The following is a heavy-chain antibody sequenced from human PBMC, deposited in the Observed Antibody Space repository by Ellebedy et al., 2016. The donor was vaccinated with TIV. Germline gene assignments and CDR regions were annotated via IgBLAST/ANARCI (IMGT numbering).Heavy chain of an antibody. CDR2: IGGDDHT. J-gene: IGHJ4*02. Sequence: PGGSLRLSCAASGFTFSNYAMSWVRQAPGKGLEWVAGIGGDDHTHYAHFVEGRFTISRDRSKSTLHLEMSRLRVEDTAVYYCAKDLSWWSANDYWGQGALVTVSS. V-gene: IGHV3-23*01. CDR3: AKDLSWWSANDY. D-gene: IGHD3-16*01. CDR1: GFTFSNYA.